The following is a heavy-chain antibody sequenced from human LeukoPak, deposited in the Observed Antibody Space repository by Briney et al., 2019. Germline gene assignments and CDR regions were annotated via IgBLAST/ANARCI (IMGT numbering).Heavy chain of an antibody. CDR1: GASISNYY. D-gene: IGHD1-26*01. CDR2: IHSSGGS. J-gene: IGHJ4*02. CDR3: ARLGSYHDF. V-gene: IGHV4-4*09. Sequence: SETLSLTCTVSGASISNYYWSWIRQTPEKGLEWMGHIHSSGGSSYYPSLKSRLTLSIDTSRNQLSLKLPSVTAADAAVYFCARLGSYHDFWGQGALVTVSS.